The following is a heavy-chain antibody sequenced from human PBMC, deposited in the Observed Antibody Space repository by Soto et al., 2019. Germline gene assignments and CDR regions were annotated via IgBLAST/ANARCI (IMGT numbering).Heavy chain of an antibody. CDR2: INHSGST. D-gene: IGHD5-18*01. V-gene: IGHV4-34*01. J-gene: IGHJ4*02. CDR1: GGSFSGYY. Sequence: VQLQQWGAGLLKPSETLSLTCAVYGGSFSGYYWSWIRQPPGKGLEWIGEINHSGSTNYNPSLKSRVTISVDTSKNQFSLKLSSVTAADTAVYYCARGSGYSYGPALYYFDYWGQGTLVTVSS. CDR3: ARGSGYSYGPALYYFDY.